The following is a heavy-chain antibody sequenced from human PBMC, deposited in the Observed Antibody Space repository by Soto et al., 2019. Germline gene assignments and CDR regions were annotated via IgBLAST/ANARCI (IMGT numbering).Heavy chain of an antibody. J-gene: IGHJ4*02. CDR3: AKGEDDYGDIDHFDS. Sequence: DVQLLESGGGLLQPGGFLRLSCAASGFTFSSYAMSWVRQAPGKGLECVSVISGSGGNPRYADSVKGRFTISRENSKNTLYLQLNSLRAEDTALYYCAKGEDDYGDIDHFDSWGQGTLVTVSS. D-gene: IGHD4-17*01. V-gene: IGHV3-23*01. CDR1: GFTFSSYA. CDR2: ISGSGGNP.